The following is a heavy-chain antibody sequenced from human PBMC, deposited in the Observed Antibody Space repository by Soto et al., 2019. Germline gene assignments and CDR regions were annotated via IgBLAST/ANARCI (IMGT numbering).Heavy chain of an antibody. CDR2: LSNDGSNK. Sequence: SLRLSCVASGFTFSSYGMHWVRQAPGKGLEWVAVLSNDGSNKYYVDSVKGRFTISRDNSKNTLYLQMNSLRAEDTAVYYCAKDRETMVRGVNYFDYWGQGTLVTVSS. V-gene: IGHV3-30*18. D-gene: IGHD3-10*01. CDR1: GFTFSSYG. J-gene: IGHJ4*02. CDR3: AKDRETMVRGVNYFDY.